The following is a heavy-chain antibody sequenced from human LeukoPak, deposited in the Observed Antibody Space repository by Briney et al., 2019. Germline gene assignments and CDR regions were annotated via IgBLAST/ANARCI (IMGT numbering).Heavy chain of an antibody. V-gene: IGHV5-10-1*01. J-gene: IGHJ4*02. CDR3: ARQGPTYYDILTGSKS. Sequence: GESLKISCKGSGYSFTSYWISWVRQIPGKGLEWMGRIDPSDSYTNYSPSFQGHVTISADKSISTAYLQWSSLKASDTAMYYCARQGPTYYDILTGSKSWGQGTLVTVSS. D-gene: IGHD3-9*01. CDR2: IDPSDSYT. CDR1: GYSFTSYW.